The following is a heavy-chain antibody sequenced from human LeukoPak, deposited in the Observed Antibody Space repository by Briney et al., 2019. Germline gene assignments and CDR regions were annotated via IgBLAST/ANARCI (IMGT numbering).Heavy chain of an antibody. CDR3: ARGRIYFDY. J-gene: IGHJ4*02. D-gene: IGHD2-15*01. CDR2: ISYDGSNK. V-gene: IGHV3-30-3*01. Sequence: GRSLRLSCAASGFTFSSYAMHWGRQAPGKGLEWVAVISYDGSNKYYADSVKGRFTISRDNAKNSLYLQMNSLRAEDTAVYYCARGRIYFDYWGQGTLVTVSS. CDR1: GFTFSSYA.